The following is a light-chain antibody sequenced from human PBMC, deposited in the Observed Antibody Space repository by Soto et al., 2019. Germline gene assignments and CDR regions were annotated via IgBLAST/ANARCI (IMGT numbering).Light chain of an antibody. CDR2: EVS. CDR3: CSYAGSSTHYV. Sequence: QSPLPHPASVSGSPGQSITISCPGTSSDVGSYNLVSWYQQHPGKAPMLMIYEVSMRLSGVSNRFSGSKSGYTAFLTISGLQAEDEADYYCCSYAGSSTHYVFGTGTKVTVL. CDR1: SSDVGSYNL. V-gene: IGLV2-23*02. J-gene: IGLJ1*01.